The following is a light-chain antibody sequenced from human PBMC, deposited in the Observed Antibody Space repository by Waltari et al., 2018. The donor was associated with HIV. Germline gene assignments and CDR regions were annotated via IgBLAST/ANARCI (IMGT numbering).Light chain of an antibody. Sequence: QSALTQPPSASGSPGQSVIISCTGTSSDVGGYNFVSWYQQHPGKAPKLLIFEATKRPSGVPDRFSGSKSGNTASLAITGLQAEDEADYYCQSYDSALSGWVFGGGTKLTVL. CDR1: SSDVGGYNF. CDR3: QSYDSALSGWV. J-gene: IGLJ3*02. CDR2: EAT. V-gene: IGLV2-8*01.